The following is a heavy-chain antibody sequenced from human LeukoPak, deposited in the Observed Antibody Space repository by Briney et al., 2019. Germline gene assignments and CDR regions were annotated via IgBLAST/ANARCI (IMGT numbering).Heavy chain of an antibody. CDR2: IIPIFGTA. J-gene: IGHJ3*02. CDR3: ARGSGSSDAFDI. CDR1: GGTFSSYA. V-gene: IGHV1-69*13. D-gene: IGHD6-6*01. Sequence: GASVKVSCKASGGTFSSYAISWVRQAPGQGLEWMGGIIPIFGTANYAQKFQGRVTITADESTSRAYMELSSLRSEDTAVYYCARGSGSSDAFDIWGQGTMVTVSS.